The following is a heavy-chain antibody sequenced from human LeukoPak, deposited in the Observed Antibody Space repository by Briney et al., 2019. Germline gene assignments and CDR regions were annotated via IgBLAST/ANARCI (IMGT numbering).Heavy chain of an antibody. CDR3: AKEELRRITMWGYMDV. J-gene: IGHJ6*03. CDR1: GFTFSTYS. Sequence: PGGSLRLSCTASGFTFSTYSMNWVRQAPGKGLEWVSSISSSSSYIYYADSMKGRFTISRDNAKNSLYLQMNSLSAEDTAFYYCAKEELRRITMWGYMDVWGKGTTVTISS. V-gene: IGHV3-21*01. CDR2: ISSSSSYI. D-gene: IGHD3-10*02.